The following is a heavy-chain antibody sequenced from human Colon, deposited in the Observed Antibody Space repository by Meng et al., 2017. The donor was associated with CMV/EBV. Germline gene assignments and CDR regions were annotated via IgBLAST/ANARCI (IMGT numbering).Heavy chain of an antibody. J-gene: IGHJ4*02. D-gene: IGHD3-3*01. CDR1: GGSISSTNYY. CDR3: ARQPYYDFWSGYCCAYLDY. V-gene: IGHV4-39*01. Sequence: GSLRLSCTVSGGSISSTNYYWGWIRQPPGKGMEWIGSFYHSGSNYYNPSVKSRVTMSVDTSKNQISLTLSSGTAADTAVYYCARQPYYDFWSGYCCAYLDYWGQGTLVTVSS. CDR2: FYHSGSN.